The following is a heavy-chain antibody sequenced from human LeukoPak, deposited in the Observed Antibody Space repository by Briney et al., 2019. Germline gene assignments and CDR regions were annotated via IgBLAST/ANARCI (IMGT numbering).Heavy chain of an antibody. V-gene: IGHV1-2*02. D-gene: IGHD6-19*01. Sequence: ASVKVSCKASGYTFTGYYMQWVRQAPGQGLEWMGWIKPNSGGTNYAQKFQGRVTMTRDTSISTAYMEVSRLTSDDTAVYYCAGGSGWYIDYWGEGTLVTVSS. J-gene: IGHJ4*02. CDR3: AGGSGWYIDY. CDR2: IKPNSGGT. CDR1: GYTFTGYY.